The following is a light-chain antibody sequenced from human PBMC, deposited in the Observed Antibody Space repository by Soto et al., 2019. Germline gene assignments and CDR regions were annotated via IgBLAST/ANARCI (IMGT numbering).Light chain of an antibody. CDR2: KAS. CDR3: QQYNSFPWT. V-gene: IGKV1-5*03. J-gene: IGKJ1*01. CDR1: QSFSSW. Sequence: VTISFRASQSFSSWLAWYQQKPGKAPKLLIYKASSLQSGVPSRFSGSGSGTEFTLTISSLQPDDFATYYCQQYNSFPWTFGQGTKVDIK.